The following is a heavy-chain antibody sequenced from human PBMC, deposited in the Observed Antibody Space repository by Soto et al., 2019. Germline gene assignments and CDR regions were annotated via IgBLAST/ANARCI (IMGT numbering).Heavy chain of an antibody. D-gene: IGHD6-13*01. Sequence: QVQLVQSGAEVKKPGASVKVSCKASGYTFTGYYMHWVRQAPGQGLEWMGWINPNSGGTNYAQKFQGWVTMTRDTXISTAYMELSRLRSDDTAVYYCARCIAAAGGWFDPWGQGTLVTVSS. CDR3: ARCIAAAGGWFDP. CDR1: GYTFTGYY. CDR2: INPNSGGT. J-gene: IGHJ5*02. V-gene: IGHV1-2*04.